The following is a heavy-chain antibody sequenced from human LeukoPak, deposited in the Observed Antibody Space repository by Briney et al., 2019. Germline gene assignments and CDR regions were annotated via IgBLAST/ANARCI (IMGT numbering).Heavy chain of an antibody. Sequence: PSETLSLTCTVSGDSISSYYWSWIRQPPGKGLEWIGYIYYSGSTNYNPSLKSRVTISVDTSKNQFSLKLSSVTAADTAVYYCARDAGYDSSGYYDFGYWGQGTLVTPSS. CDR2: IYYSGST. CDR3: ARDAGYDSSGYYDFGY. D-gene: IGHD3-22*01. CDR1: GDSISSYY. V-gene: IGHV4-59*01. J-gene: IGHJ4*02.